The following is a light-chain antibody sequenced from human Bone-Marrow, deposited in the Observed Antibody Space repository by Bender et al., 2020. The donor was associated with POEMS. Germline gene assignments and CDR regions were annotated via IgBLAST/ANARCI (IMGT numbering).Light chain of an antibody. J-gene: IGLJ2*01. CDR2: SNN. V-gene: IGLV1-44*01. Sequence: QSVLTQPPSASGAPGQRVTISCSGSNSNIGSNTVSWYLQLPGTAPKLLIYSNNQRPSGVSDRLSGSRSGTSASLAISGLQSEDEADYYCQAYDSSLTFGGGTKLTVL. CDR1: NSNIGSNT. CDR3: QAYDSSLT.